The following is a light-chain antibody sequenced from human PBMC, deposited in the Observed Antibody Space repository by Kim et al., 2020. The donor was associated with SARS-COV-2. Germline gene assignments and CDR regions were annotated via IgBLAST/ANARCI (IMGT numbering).Light chain of an antibody. CDR1: QSISNW. CDR2: KAF. Sequence: SASVGDRVTITCRASQSISNWLAWYQQKPGKAPNLLIYKAFSLESGVPSRFSGSGSGTEFTLTINSLQPDDFATYYCQQYNTYRTFGQGTKVDIK. J-gene: IGKJ1*01. CDR3: QQYNTYRT. V-gene: IGKV1-5*03.